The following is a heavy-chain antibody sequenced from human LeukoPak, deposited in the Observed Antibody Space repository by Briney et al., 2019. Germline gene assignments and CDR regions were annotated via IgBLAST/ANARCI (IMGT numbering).Heavy chain of an antibody. CDR1: GFTFSSYG. D-gene: IGHD2-15*01. CDR2: ISGSGGST. V-gene: IGHV3-23*01. Sequence: GRSLRLSCAASGFTFSSYGMHWVRQAPGKGLEWVSAISGSGGSTYYADSVKGRFTISRDNSKNTLYLQMNSLRAEDTAVYYCAKYSYYFDYWGQGTLVTVSS. J-gene: IGHJ4*02. CDR3: AKYSYYFDY.